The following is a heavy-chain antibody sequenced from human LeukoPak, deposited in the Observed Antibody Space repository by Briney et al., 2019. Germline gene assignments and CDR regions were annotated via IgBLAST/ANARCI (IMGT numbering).Heavy chain of an antibody. CDR1: GYTFTSYY. CDR3: ARDTRPSITIFGVVLPMGSYNWFDP. D-gene: IGHD3-3*01. V-gene: IGHV1-46*01. Sequence: ASVKVSCKASGYTFTSYYMHWVRQAPGQGLEWMGIINPSGGSTSYAQKFQGRVTMTRDTSTSTVYMELSSLRSEDTAVYYCARDTRPSITIFGVVLPMGSYNWFDPWGQGTLVTVSS. J-gene: IGHJ5*02. CDR2: INPSGGST.